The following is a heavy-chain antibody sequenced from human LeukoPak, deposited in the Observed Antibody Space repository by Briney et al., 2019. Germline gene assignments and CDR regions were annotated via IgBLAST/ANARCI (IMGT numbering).Heavy chain of an antibody. CDR1: GGSISSYY. J-gene: IGHJ4*02. CDR3: AAAPYYFDY. V-gene: IGHV4-34*01. CDR2: INHSGST. D-gene: IGHD2-15*01. Sequence: SETLSLTCTVSGGSISSYYWSWIRQPPGKGLEWIGEINHSGSTNYNPSLKSRVTISVDTSKNQFSLKLSSVAAADTAVYYCAAAPYYFDYWGQGTLVTVSS.